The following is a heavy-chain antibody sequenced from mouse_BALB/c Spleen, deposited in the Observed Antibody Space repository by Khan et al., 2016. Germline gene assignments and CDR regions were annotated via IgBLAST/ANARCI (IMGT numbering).Heavy chain of an antibody. CDR1: GYTFTNYV. V-gene: IGHV1S136*01. D-gene: IGHD1-3*01. CDR3: ARGAHEGGHYAMDY. Sequence: VQLQQSGPELVKPGASVKMSCKASGYTFTNYVMHWVKQKPGQGLEWIGYINPDNDDTKYNEKFKGKATLTSDNSSSTAYMDISSLTSEGSVVYYSARGAHEGGHYAMDYWGQGTSVTVSS. J-gene: IGHJ4*01. CDR2: INPDNDDT.